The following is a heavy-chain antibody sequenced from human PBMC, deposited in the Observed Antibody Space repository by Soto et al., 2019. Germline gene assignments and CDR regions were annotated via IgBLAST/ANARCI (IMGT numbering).Heavy chain of an antibody. V-gene: IGHV3-15*07. CDR2: IKSKTDGGT. Sequence: EVQLVESGGGLVKPGGSLRLSCAASGFTFTNAWINWVRQAPGKGLEWVGRIKSKTDGGTDYAEPVKGRFAISRDDSNNMVYLQMNSLRTEDTAVYYCTTDSYSSIRIVRFDYWGHGTLVTVSS. D-gene: IGHD2-2*01. CDR1: GFTFTNAW. J-gene: IGHJ4*01. CDR3: TTDSYSSIRIVRFDY.